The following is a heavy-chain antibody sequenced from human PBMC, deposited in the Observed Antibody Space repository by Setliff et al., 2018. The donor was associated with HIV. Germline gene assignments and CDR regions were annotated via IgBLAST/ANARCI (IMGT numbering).Heavy chain of an antibody. J-gene: IGHJ4*01. Sequence: GASVKVSCKASGDTFRSYAISWVRQAPGQGLEWMGGIIPILATSNYTQKFQGRVTITADKSTRTAYMELSSLRSEDKALYYRARDGCGYYGSGTYPPLYYFDSWGQGTLVTVSS. CDR1: GDTFRSYA. V-gene: IGHV1-69*06. CDR3: ARDGCGYYGSGTYPPLYYFDS. D-gene: IGHD3-10*01. CDR2: IIPILATS.